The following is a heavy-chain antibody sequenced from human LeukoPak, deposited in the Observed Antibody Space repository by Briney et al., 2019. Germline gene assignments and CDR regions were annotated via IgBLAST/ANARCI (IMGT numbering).Heavy chain of an antibody. V-gene: IGHV3-48*03. D-gene: IGHD2-2*02. J-gene: IGHJ4*02. Sequence: GGSLRLSCAASGFTFSSYEMNRVRQAPGKGLEWVSYISTGGITIYYADSVKGRFTISRDNAKNSLYLQMNSLRAEDTAVYYCARGNCSSASCYTDFDYWGQGTLVTVSP. CDR2: ISTGGITI. CDR1: GFTFSSYE. CDR3: ARGNCSSASCYTDFDY.